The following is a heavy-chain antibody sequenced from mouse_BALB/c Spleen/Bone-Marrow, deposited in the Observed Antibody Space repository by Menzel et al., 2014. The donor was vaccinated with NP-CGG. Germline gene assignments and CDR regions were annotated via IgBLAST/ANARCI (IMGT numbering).Heavy chain of an antibody. D-gene: IGHD1-1*01. CDR3: AIRYYAMDY. CDR1: GYTFTTYT. V-gene: IGHV1-4*01. Sequence: VKLVESGAELARPGASVKMSCKASGYTFTTYTIHWMKQRPGQGLGWIGYIIPSSGYTNYNQKFKDKATLTADKSSSTAYMQLSSLTPEDSAVYYCAIRYYAMDYWGQGTSVTVSS. CDR2: IIPSSGYT. J-gene: IGHJ4*01.